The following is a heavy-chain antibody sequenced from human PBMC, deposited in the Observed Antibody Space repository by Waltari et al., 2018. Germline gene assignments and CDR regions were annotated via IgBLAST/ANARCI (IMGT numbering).Heavy chain of an antibody. CDR1: GGSLSGSY. Sequence: QVRLQQWGAGLLKPSETLSLTCAVYGGSLSGSYWNWIRQSPGKGLEWIGEINHSGGTNYNPSLKSRVTISIDKSKNQFSLKLSSVTAADTAVYYCAREVATIGGALVDYWGQGTLVTVSS. D-gene: IGHD5-12*01. CDR2: INHSGGT. CDR3: AREVATIGGALVDY. V-gene: IGHV4-34*01. J-gene: IGHJ4*02.